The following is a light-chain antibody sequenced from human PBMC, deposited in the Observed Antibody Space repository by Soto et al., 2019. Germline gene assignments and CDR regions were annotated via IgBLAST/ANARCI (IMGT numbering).Light chain of an antibody. J-gene: IGLJ2*01. Sequence: QSALTQPPSVSGAPGQRVTISCTGYESNIAAGYSVHWYKQLPGEAPKLLIYDTTNRPSGVPDRFSGSKSETSASLAITGLQAEDEADYYCQSYDNRLKGAIFGGGTKLTVL. V-gene: IGLV1-40*01. CDR2: DTT. CDR1: ESNIAAGYS. CDR3: QSYDNRLKGAI.